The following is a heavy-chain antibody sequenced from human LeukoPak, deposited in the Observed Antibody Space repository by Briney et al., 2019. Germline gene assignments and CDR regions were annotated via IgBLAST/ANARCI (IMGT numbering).Heavy chain of an antibody. D-gene: IGHD1-1*01. CDR3: ARRLEPYYYYYMDV. J-gene: IGHJ6*03. Sequence: GGSLRLSCAASGFTFSSYSMNWVRQAPGKGLEWVSYISSSSSTIYYADSVKGRFTISRDNAKNSLYLQMNSLRAEDTAVYYCARRLEPYYYYYMDVWGKGPRSPSP. V-gene: IGHV3-48*01. CDR2: ISSSSSTI. CDR1: GFTFSSYS.